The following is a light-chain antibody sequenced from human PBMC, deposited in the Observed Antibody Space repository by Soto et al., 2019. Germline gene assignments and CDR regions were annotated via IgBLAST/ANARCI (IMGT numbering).Light chain of an antibody. CDR2: DVS. Sequence: DIQMTQSPSTLSASVGDRVTITCRASQSISSWLAWYQQKPGKAPNLLIYDVSSLESGVPSRFSGSGSGTEFTLTISSLQPDDFATYYCQQYNSYSWTCGQGTKVDIK. CDR3: QQYNSYSWT. V-gene: IGKV1-5*01. CDR1: QSISSW. J-gene: IGKJ1*01.